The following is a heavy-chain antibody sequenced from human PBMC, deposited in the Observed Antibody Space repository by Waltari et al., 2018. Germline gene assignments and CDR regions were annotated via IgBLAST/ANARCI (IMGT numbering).Heavy chain of an antibody. J-gene: IGHJ6*03. CDR2: IKQDGSDK. CDR1: GFTFSEFW. CDR3: SSMDF. V-gene: IGHV3-7*01. Sequence: EVQLVESGGGWAQPGGSRRFSCAASGFTFSEFWMSWVRQAPGKGLEWVANIKQDGSDKYYVESVKGRFTISRDNANNLLFLQMNSLRVDDTALYYCSSMDFWGKGTTVIVSS.